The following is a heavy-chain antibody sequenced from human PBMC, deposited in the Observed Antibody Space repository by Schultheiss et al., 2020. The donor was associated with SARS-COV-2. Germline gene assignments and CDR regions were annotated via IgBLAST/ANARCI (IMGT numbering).Heavy chain of an antibody. CDR1: GFTFDDYG. CDR2: INWNGGST. D-gene: IGHD4-17*01. J-gene: IGHJ6*02. CDR3: ARSGPTTVTSFDSYGMDV. Sequence: GGSLRLSCAASGFTFDDYGMSWVRQAPGKGLEWVSGINWNGGSTGYADSVKGRFTISRDNAKNSLYLQMNSLRAEDTALYHCARSGPTTVTSFDSYGMDVWGQGTTVTVSS. V-gene: IGHV3-20*01.